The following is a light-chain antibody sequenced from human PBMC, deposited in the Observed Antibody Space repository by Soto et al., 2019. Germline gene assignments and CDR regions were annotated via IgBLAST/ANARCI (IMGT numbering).Light chain of an antibody. CDR1: QSVSSSC. Sequence: EIVLTQSPGTLSLSPGERATLSCRASQSVSSSCLAWFQQKPGQAPRLLIFGASSRATGIPDRFSGSGSGTDFTLTISRLEPEDFAVYYCQQIRTFGQGTKVEIK. V-gene: IGKV3-20*01. CDR3: QQIRT. CDR2: GAS. J-gene: IGKJ1*01.